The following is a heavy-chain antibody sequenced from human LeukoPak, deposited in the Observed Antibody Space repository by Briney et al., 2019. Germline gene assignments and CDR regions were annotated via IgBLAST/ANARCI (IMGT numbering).Heavy chain of an antibody. D-gene: IGHD6-13*01. Sequence: PGGSLRLSCAASGFTFSSYWMSWVRQAPGKGLEWVANIKHDGSEKYYVDSVKGRFTISRDNAKNSLYLQMNSLRAEGTAVYYCARDPYSSSWFYYYYYGMDVWGQGTTVTVSS. V-gene: IGHV3-7*01. J-gene: IGHJ6*02. CDR2: IKHDGSEK. CDR3: ARDPYSSSWFYYYYYGMDV. CDR1: GFTFSSYW.